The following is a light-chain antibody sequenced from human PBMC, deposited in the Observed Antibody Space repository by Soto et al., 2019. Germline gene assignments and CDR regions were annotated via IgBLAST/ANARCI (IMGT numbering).Light chain of an antibody. CDR1: SSDVGGYNY. Sequence: QSALTQPASVSGSPGQSITISCTGTSSDVGGYNYVSWYQQHPGKAPKLMIYEVSNLPSGVSNRFSGSKSGNTASLTISGLQDEDEADYYCSSYTSGSTRVFGTGTKLTVL. CDR3: SSYTSGSTRV. V-gene: IGLV2-14*01. CDR2: EVS. J-gene: IGLJ1*01.